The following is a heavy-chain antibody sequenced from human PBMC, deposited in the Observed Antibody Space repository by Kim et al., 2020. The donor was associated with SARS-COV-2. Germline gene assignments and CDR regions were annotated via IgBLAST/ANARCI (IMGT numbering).Heavy chain of an antibody. V-gene: IGHV3-23*01. J-gene: IGHJ4*02. D-gene: IGHD3-9*01. CDR3: AKANSYDILTGYHRNPDY. Sequence: KGRFTISRDNSKNTLYLQMNSLRAEDTAIYYCAKANSYDILTGYHRNPDYWGQGTLVTVSS.